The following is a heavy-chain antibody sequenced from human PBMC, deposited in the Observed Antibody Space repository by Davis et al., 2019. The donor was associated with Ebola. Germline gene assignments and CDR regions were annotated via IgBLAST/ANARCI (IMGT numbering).Heavy chain of an antibody. Sequence: ASVKVSCKASGYTFTSYGISWVRQAPGQGLAWMGWISAYNGNTNYEQKLQGRVTMTTDPSTSTAYMELSRLRSEDTAVYYCAREMATYPLDYWGPGTLVTVSS. CDR3: AREMATYPLDY. CDR2: ISAYNGNT. CDR1: GYTFTSYG. V-gene: IGHV1-18*01. J-gene: IGHJ4*02. D-gene: IGHD5-24*01.